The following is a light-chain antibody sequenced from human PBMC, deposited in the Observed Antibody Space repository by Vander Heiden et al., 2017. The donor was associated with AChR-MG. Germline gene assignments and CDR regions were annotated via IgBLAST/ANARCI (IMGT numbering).Light chain of an antibody. Sequence: EIGLTQSPGTLSLSPGERATLSCRASQSVSSSYLAWYQQKPGHAPSLLIYGASSRATGIPDRFSGSGSGTDFTLTISRLEPEDFAVYYCQQYPWTFGQGSKVEIK. J-gene: IGKJ1*01. CDR2: GAS. CDR3: QQYPWT. CDR1: QSVSSSY. V-gene: IGKV3-20*01.